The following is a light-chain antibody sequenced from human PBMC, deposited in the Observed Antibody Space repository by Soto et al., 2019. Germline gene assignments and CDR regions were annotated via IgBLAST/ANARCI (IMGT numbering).Light chain of an antibody. CDR3: GTWDSSLSAV. CDR2: DNN. CDR1: SSNIGNNY. V-gene: IGLV1-51*01. Sequence: QSVLTQPPSVSAAPGQKVTISCSGSSSNIGNNYVSWYQQLPGTAPKLLIYDNNKRPSGIPDRFSGSKSGTSATLGITGLQTGDEAVYYCGTWDSSLSAVFGGGTQLTVL. J-gene: IGLJ7*01.